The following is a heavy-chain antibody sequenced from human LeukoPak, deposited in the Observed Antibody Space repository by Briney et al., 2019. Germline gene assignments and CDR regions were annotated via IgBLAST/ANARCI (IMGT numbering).Heavy chain of an antibody. CDR3: ARAYSSSWSPLGY. CDR1: GGTFSSYT. D-gene: IGHD6-13*01. Sequence: SVKVSCKASGGTFSSYTISWVRQAPGQGLEWMGRIIPILGIADYAQKFQGRVTITADKSTSTAYMELSSLRSEDTAVYYCARAYSSSWSPLGYWGQGTLVTVSS. J-gene: IGHJ4*02. V-gene: IGHV1-69*02. CDR2: IIPILGIA.